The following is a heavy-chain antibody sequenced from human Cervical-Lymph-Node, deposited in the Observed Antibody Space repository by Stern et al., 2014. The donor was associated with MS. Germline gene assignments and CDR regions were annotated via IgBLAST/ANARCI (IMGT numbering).Heavy chain of an antibody. V-gene: IGHV1-2*02. CDR3: ARDRGSYSDY. Sequence: QVQLMQSGAEVERPGASVKVSCKASGYTFTAYFLHWVRQAPGQGLEWMGWISPKAGTATYAQKVQDRVTMTRDTSINTGYMEVSSLRSDDTAVYYCARDRGSYSDYWGQGTLVAVSS. CDR2: ISPKAGTA. J-gene: IGHJ4*02. CDR1: GYTFTAYF. D-gene: IGHD1-26*01.